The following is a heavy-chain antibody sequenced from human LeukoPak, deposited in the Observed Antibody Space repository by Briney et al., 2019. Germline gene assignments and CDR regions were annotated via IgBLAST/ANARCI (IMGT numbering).Heavy chain of an antibody. J-gene: IGHJ6*03. V-gene: IGHV3-21*01. CDR1: GFTFSSYW. CDR2: ISSSSSYI. Sequence: GGSLRLSCAASGFTFSSYWMSWVRQAPGKGLEWVSSISSSSSYIYYADSVKGRFTISRDNAKNSLYLQMNSLRAEDTAVYYCAREVDYYMDVWGKGTTVTVSS. CDR3: AREVDYYMDV.